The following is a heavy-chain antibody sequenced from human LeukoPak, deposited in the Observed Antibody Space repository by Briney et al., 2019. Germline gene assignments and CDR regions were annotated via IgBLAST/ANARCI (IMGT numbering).Heavy chain of an antibody. D-gene: IGHD3-3*01. J-gene: IGHJ4*02. CDR3: ARPISSQGYFGVVID. CDR2: IYHSGTP. V-gene: IGHV4-38-2*01. CDR1: GYSISSASY. Sequence: PSETLSLTCAVSGYSISSASYWCWIRHPPGKGLEWIGNIYHSGTPYYNPSLKSLVTISVDTSKKQFPLKLSSVTAADTAVYYCARPISSQGYFGVVIDWGQGTLVTVSS.